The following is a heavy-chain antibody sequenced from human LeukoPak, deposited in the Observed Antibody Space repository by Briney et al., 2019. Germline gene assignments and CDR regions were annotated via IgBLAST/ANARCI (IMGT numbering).Heavy chain of an antibody. J-gene: IGHJ5*02. CDR1: GGTFSSYA. Sequence: SVKVSCKASGGTFSSYAISWVRQAPGQGLEWMGGIIPIFGTANYAQKFQGRVTITADKSTSTAYMELSSLRSEDTAVYYCACGDYSGPFDPWGQGTLVTVSS. CDR3: ACGDYSGPFDP. V-gene: IGHV1-69*06. D-gene: IGHD4-17*01. CDR2: IIPIFGTA.